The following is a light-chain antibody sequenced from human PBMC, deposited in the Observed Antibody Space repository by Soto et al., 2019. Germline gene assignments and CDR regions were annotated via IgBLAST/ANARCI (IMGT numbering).Light chain of an antibody. CDR1: SSDVGGHNL. CDR2: DVS. Sequence: QSALTQPASVSGSPGQSIAISCTGTSSDVGGHNLVAWYQQHPDKAPAPRLVIFDVSNRPSGVSDRFSGSKSGNTASLTISGLQTEDEADYYCISYTSSSTDVFGTGTKLTVL. CDR3: ISYTSSSTDV. J-gene: IGLJ1*01. V-gene: IGLV2-14*01.